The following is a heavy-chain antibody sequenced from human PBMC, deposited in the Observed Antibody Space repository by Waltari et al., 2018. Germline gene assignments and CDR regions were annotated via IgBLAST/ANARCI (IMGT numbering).Heavy chain of an antibody. CDR1: GFTVSSNY. V-gene: IGHV3-66*02. CDR3: ARDLSRYSSGWGY. Sequence: EVQLVESGGGLVQPGGSLRLSCAASGFTVSSNYMSWVRQAPWKGLEWVSVIYSGGSTYYADSVKGRFTISRDNSKNTLYLQMNSLRAEDTAVYYCARDLSRYSSGWGYWGQGTLVTVSS. CDR2: IYSGGST. D-gene: IGHD6-19*01. J-gene: IGHJ4*02.